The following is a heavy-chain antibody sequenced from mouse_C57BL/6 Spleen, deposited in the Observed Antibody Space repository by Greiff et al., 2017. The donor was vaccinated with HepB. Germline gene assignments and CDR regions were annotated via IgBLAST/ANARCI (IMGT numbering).Heavy chain of an antibody. CDR3: ARGRELGRYFDV. Sequence: DVKLVESGPGMVKPSQSLSLTCTVTGYSITSGYDWHWIRHFPGNKLEWMGYISYSGSTNYNPSLKSRISITHDTSKNHFFLKLNSVTTEDTATYYCARGRELGRYFDVWGTGTTVTVSS. V-gene: IGHV3-1*01. CDR1: GYSITSGYD. J-gene: IGHJ1*03. CDR2: ISYSGST. D-gene: IGHD4-1*01.